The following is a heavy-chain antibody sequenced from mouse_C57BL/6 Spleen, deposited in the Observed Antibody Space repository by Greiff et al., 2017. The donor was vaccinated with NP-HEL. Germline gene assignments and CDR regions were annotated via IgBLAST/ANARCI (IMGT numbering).Heavy chain of an antibody. CDR1: GYTFTSYW. Sequence: VQLQQPGAELVKPGASVKMSCKASGYTFTSYWITWVKQRPGQGLEWIGDIYPGSGSTNYNEKFKSKATLTVDTSSSTAYMQLSSLTSEDSAVYYCARGLTTVVATPDYWGQGTTLTVSS. CDR2: IYPGSGST. D-gene: IGHD1-1*01. CDR3: ARGLTTVVATPDY. V-gene: IGHV1-55*01. J-gene: IGHJ2*01.